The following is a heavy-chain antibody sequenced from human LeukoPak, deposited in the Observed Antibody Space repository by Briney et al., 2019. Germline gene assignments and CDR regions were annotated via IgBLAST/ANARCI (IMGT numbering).Heavy chain of an antibody. CDR3: AKEYGDFRGFDF. D-gene: IGHD4-17*01. CDR1: GFIFSSYD. V-gene: IGHV3-30*18. J-gene: IGHJ4*02. CDR2: TSPDGSNN. Sequence: GGSLRLSCAASGFIFSSYDMYWVRQAPGKGLEWVAVTSPDGSNNHYVDSVKGRFTISRDNSKNTLYLQMNNLRSEDTAVYYCAKEYGDFRGFDFWGQGTLVTVSS.